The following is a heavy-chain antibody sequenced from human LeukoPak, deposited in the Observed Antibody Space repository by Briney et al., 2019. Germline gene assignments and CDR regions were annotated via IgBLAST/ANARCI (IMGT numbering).Heavy chain of an antibody. V-gene: IGHV3-23*01. CDR2: LGGINGYT. CDR1: GFTFSSYA. D-gene: IGHD1-26*01. CDR3: ARAGGSGSYYFDY. Sequence: GGSLRLSCVASGFTFSSYAMSWVRQPPGKGLEWVSSLGGINGYTYYADSVKGRFTISRDNSKNTLYLQMNSLRAEDTAVYYCARAGGSGSYYFDYWGQGTLVTVSS. J-gene: IGHJ4*02.